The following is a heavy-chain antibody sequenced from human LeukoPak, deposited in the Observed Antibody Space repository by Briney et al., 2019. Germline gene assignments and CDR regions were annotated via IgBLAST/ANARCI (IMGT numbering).Heavy chain of an antibody. CDR2: IKQDGSEK. CDR1: GFTFSSYW. V-gene: IGHV3-7*01. Sequence: PGGSLRLSCAASGFTFSSYWMSWVRQAPGKGLEWVANIKQDGSEKYYVDSVKGRFTISRDNAKNSLYLQMNSLRAEDTAVYYCASDGIRSYYYYGMDVWGQGTTVTVSS. D-gene: IGHD3-3*02. CDR3: ASDGIRSYYYYGMDV. J-gene: IGHJ6*02.